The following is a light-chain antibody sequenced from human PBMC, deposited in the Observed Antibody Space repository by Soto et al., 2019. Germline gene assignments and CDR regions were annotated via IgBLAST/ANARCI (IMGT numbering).Light chain of an antibody. CDR2: EVN. V-gene: IGLV2-8*01. CDR3: SSYAGSNNLV. CDR1: SSDVGGYNY. Sequence: QSALTQPPSASGSPGQSVTISCTGASSDVGGYNYVSWYQQHPGKAPKLMIYEVNKRPSGVPDRFSGPKSGNTASLTVSGLQAEDEADYYCSSYAGSNNLVFGTGTKLTVL. J-gene: IGLJ1*01.